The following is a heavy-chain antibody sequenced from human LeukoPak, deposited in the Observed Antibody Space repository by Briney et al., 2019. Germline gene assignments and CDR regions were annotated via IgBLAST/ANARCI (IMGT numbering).Heavy chain of an antibody. CDR3: ARGSYGSGSYNWFDP. D-gene: IGHD3-10*01. J-gene: IGHJ5*02. CDR2: IYYSGST. V-gene: IGHV4-30-4*01. Sequence: PSETLSLTCTVSGGSISSGDYYWSWIRQPPGKGLEWIGYIYYSGSTYYNPSLKSRVTISVDTSKNQFSLKLSSVTAADTAVYYCARGSYGSGSYNWFDPWGQGTLVTVSS. CDR1: GGSISSGDYY.